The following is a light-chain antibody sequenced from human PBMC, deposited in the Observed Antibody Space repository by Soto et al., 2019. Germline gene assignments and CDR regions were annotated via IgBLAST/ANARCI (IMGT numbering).Light chain of an antibody. V-gene: IGLV2-8*01. J-gene: IGLJ2*01. CDR1: SSDVGGYNY. Sequence: QSALTQPPSASGSPGQSVTISCTGTSSDVGGYNYVSWYQQHPGKAPKFMIYEVTKRPSGVPDRFSGSKSGNTASLTVSGLQAEDEADYYCSSYAGSNNVVVFGGGTKVTVL. CDR3: SSYAGSNNVVV. CDR2: EVT.